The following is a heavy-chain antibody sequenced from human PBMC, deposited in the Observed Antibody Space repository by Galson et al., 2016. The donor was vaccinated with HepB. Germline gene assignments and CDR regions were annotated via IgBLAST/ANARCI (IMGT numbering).Heavy chain of an antibody. CDR1: GFTFYIYG. Sequence: SLRLSCAASGFTFYIYGMHWVRQAPGKGLEWVAVVWYDGSKKYYADSVKGRFTISRDNSKNSVFLEMNSLRAEDTAVYYCARGQRLLWFGERRAFEIWGQGTMVTVSS. CDR2: VWYDGSKK. J-gene: IGHJ3*02. V-gene: IGHV3-33*01. D-gene: IGHD3-10*01. CDR3: ARGQRLLWFGERRAFEI.